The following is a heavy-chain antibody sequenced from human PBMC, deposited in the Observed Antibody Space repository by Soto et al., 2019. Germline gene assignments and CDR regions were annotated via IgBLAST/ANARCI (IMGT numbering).Heavy chain of an antibody. CDR2: INAGNGNT. J-gene: IGHJ4*02. CDR3: ARGTLPLGDTYYDIFSGYYVFAY. D-gene: IGHD3-9*01. V-gene: IGHV1-3*01. CDR1: GYTFTSYA. Sequence: ASVKVSCKASGYTFTSYAMHWVRPAPGQRLAWMGWINAGNGNTKYSQKLQGRVTITRDTSASTAYMELSSLRSEDTAVYYCARGTLPLGDTYYDIFSGYYVFAYWGQGTLVTVSS.